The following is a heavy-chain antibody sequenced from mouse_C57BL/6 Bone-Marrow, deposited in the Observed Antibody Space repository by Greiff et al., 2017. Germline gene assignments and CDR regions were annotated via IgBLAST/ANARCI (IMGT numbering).Heavy chain of an antibody. CDR1: GYTFTSYW. CDR2: IDPSDSYT. CDR3: ARYGSSYLYAMDY. J-gene: IGHJ4*01. V-gene: IGHV1-59*01. D-gene: IGHD1-1*01. Sequence: QVQLQQPGAELVRPGTSVKLSCKASGYTFTSYWMHWVKQRPGQGLEWIGVIDPSDSYTNYNQKFKGKATLTVDTSSSTAYMQLSSLTSEDSAVYYCARYGSSYLYAMDYWGQGTSDTVSS.